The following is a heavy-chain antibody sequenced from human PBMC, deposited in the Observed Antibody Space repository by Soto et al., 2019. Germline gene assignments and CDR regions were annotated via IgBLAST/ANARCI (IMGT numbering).Heavy chain of an antibody. CDR3: AKVRSYEATDFDY. V-gene: IGHV3-23*04. CDR1: GFTFDDYA. J-gene: IGHJ4*02. D-gene: IGHD1-26*01. Sequence: EVQLVESGGVVVQPGGSLRLSCAASGFTFDDYAMHWVRQAPGKGLEWVSAISGSGGSTYYADSVKGRFTISRDNSKNTLYLQMNSLRAEDTAVYYCAKVRSYEATDFDYWGQGTLVTVSS. CDR2: ISGSGGST.